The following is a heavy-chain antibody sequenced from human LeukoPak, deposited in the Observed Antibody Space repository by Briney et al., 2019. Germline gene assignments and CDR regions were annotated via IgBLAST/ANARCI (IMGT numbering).Heavy chain of an antibody. J-gene: IGHJ5*02. Sequence: ASVKVSCKASGGTFSSYAISWVRQAPGQGLEWMGWIDRSTGTKYAQKFQGRVTMTRDTSISTAYMELNRLTSDHTAVYFCAREYSQSYTPLSPWGQGTLVTVSS. V-gene: IGHV1-2*02. CDR1: GGTFSSYA. D-gene: IGHD3-10*01. CDR3: AREYSQSYTPLSP. CDR2: IDRSTGT.